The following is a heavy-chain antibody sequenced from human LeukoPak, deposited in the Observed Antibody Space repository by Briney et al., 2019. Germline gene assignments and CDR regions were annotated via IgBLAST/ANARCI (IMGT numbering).Heavy chain of an antibody. V-gene: IGHV3-21*04. J-gene: IGHJ4*02. CDR1: GFTFSSYA. CDR3: ARDQYLDY. Sequence: PGGSLRLSCAASGFTFSSYAMSWVRQAPGKGLEWVSSISRGGNSIYYTDSVKGRFTISRDNAKNSLYLQMNSLRAEDTAIYYCARDQYLDYRGQGTLVTVSS. CDR2: ISRGGNSI.